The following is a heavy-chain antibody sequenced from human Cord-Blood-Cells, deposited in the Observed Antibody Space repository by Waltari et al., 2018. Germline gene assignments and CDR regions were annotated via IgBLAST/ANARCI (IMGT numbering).Heavy chain of an antibody. CDR3: ARDLGIAAAYPLDV. V-gene: IGHV1-69*06. CDR1: GGTFSSYA. Sequence: QVQLVQSGAEVKKPGSSVKVSCKASGGTFSSYAISWVRQAPGQGLEWMGGIIPIVGTANSAKKFQGRVTITADKSTSTAYMELSSLRSEDTAVYYCARDLGIAAAYPLDVWGQGTTVTVSS. J-gene: IGHJ6*02. CDR2: IIPIVGTA. D-gene: IGHD6-13*01.